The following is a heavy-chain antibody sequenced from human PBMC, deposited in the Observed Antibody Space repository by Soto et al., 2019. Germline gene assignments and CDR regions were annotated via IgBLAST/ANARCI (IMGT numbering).Heavy chain of an antibody. D-gene: IGHD2-15*01. CDR2: ISVSGDSA. Sequence: EVQLLESGGGLVQPGGSLRLSCAASGFTFNTYAMNWVRQAPGKGLEWVSTISVSGDSAYFADSVRGRFTISRDNSKNTVSLQMNSLRADDTAMYYCATRHLPFCSGGTCNPFASWARGPLVTVSS. V-gene: IGHV3-23*01. J-gene: IGHJ4*02. CDR1: GFTFNTYA. CDR3: ATRHLPFCSGGTCNPFAS.